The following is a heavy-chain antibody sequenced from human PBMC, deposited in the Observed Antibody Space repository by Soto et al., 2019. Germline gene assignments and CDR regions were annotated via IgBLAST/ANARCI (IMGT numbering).Heavy chain of an antibody. D-gene: IGHD3-22*01. CDR1: GGSISSSNW. J-gene: IGHJ6*02. V-gene: IGHV4-4*02. Sequence: SETLSLTCAVSGGSISSSNWWSWVRQPPGKGLEWIGEIYHSGSTNYNPSLKSRVTISVDTSKNQFSLKLSSVTAADTAVYYCARARTYYYDSSGYPYYYYGMDVWGQGTTVTVSS. CDR3: ARARTYYYDSSGYPYYYYGMDV. CDR2: IYHSGST.